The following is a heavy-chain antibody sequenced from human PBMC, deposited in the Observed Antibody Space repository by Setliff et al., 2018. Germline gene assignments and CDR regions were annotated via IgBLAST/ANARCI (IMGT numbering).Heavy chain of an antibody. Sequence: ASVKVSCKASAKTFTAYYVHWVRQAPGQGLEWMGWITNYSFKTTYPQKFLDRVTVTTDTSATTAYMELKNLRSDDKAVYYCARDGGGYYDSRTFDYWGQGTLVTVSS. J-gene: IGHJ4*02. V-gene: IGHV1-18*01. CDR3: ARDGGGYYDSRTFDY. D-gene: IGHD3-22*01. CDR2: ITNYSFKT. CDR1: AKTFTAYY.